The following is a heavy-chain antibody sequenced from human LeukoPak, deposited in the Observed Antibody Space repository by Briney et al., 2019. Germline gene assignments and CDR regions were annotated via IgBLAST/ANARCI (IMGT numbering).Heavy chain of an antibody. J-gene: IGHJ4*02. CDR1: GFTFNNFG. V-gene: IGHV3-23*01. CDR2: ITGSGLHT. D-gene: IGHD3-10*01. CDR3: AKGRRGLDS. Sequence: GGSLRLSCAASGFTFNNFGMTWVRQSRGKGLDWVSAITGSGLHTYYADSVKGRFTIFRDNSKSTLFLQMNDLRAEDTAIYYCAKGRRGLDSWGQGTLVTVSS.